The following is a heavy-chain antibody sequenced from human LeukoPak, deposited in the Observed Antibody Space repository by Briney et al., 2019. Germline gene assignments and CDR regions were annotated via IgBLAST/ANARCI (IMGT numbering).Heavy chain of an antibody. V-gene: IGHV3-33*01. Sequence: GGSLTLSCAASGLTFSSCGMQWVRQAPGKGLEGVADIWYDGSNKYYADSVKGRFTISRDNSKNTMYLQMNSLRAEDTAVYYCARDPTLLWFGELTLHYYMDVWGKGTTVTVSS. CDR1: GLTFSSCG. CDR3: ARDPTLLWFGELTLHYYMDV. CDR2: IWYDGSNK. D-gene: IGHD3-10*01. J-gene: IGHJ6*03.